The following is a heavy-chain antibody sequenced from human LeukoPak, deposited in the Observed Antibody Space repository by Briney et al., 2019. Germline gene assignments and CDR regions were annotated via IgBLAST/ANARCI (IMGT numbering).Heavy chain of an antibody. Sequence: SEALSLTCAVYGGSFSGYYWSWIRQPPGKGLEWIGEINHSGSTNYNPSLKSRVTISVDTSKNQFSLKLSSVTAADTAVYYCASGINRKTIFGIRPWGQGTLVTVSS. D-gene: IGHD3-3*01. V-gene: IGHV4-34*01. CDR1: GGSFSGYY. CDR3: ASGINRKTIFGIRP. J-gene: IGHJ5*02. CDR2: INHSGST.